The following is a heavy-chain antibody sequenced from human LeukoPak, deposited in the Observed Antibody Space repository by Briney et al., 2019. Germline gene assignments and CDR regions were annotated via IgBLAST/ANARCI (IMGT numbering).Heavy chain of an antibody. CDR1: GYTFTTYW. D-gene: IGHD6-13*01. J-gene: IGHJ4*02. V-gene: IGHV5-51*01. Sequence: GESLKISCKVSGYTFTTYWIGWVRQMPGKGLEWMGIIYPADSDTRYSPSFQGQVTISADKSISTAYLQWSSLKASDTAMYYCARSLGIAAPFDYWGQGTLVTVSS. CDR3: ARSLGIAAPFDY. CDR2: IYPADSDT.